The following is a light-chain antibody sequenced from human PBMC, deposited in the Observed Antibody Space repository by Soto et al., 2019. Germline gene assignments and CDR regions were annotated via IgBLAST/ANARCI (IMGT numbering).Light chain of an antibody. J-gene: IGLJ2*01. CDR3: AVWDDSLNGVL. Sequence: QAVVTQPPSASGAPGQRVTISCSGSSSNIGRYTVNWYQQLPGTAPKLLLYSNNQRPSGVPDGFSGPKSGTSASLAISGLQSEDEADYYCAVWDDSLNGVLFGGGTKLTVL. V-gene: IGLV1-44*01. CDR1: SSNIGRYT. CDR2: SNN.